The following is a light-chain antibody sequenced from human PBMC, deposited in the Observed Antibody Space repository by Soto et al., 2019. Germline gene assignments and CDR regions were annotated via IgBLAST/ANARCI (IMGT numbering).Light chain of an antibody. V-gene: IGKV1-5*03. J-gene: IGKJ2*01. Sequence: DIQMTQSPSTLSASVGDRVTITCRASQSIGRWLAWYQQIPGKAPTLLISQASTLQGWVPSRFSGSRSGTDFTLSISILQPDDFATYYCLQYNSYSFGQGTNVDIK. CDR2: QAS. CDR1: QSIGRW. CDR3: LQYNSYS.